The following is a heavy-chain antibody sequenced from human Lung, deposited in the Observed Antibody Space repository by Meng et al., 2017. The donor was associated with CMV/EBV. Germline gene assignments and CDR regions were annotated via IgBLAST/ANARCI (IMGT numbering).Heavy chain of an antibody. V-gene: IGHV3-15*01. D-gene: IGHD3-16*02. J-gene: IGHJ4*02. CDR3: TTDRSLYFFDY. Sequence: DSGFLFSDAWMTWVRQAAGKGLEWVGRIKSNSDAGTTEYAAPVKGRFTIARDDSENTMYLQMNSLKSEDTAVYYCTTDRSLYFFDYWGQGTLVTVSS. CDR1: GFLFSDAW. CDR2: IKSNSDAGTT.